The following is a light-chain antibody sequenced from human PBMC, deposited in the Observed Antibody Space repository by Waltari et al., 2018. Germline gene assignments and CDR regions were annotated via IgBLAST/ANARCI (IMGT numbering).Light chain of an antibody. V-gene: IGKV1-39*01. CDR2: DAF. J-gene: IGKJ2*01. CDR3: QQSYSTPIT. CDR1: QSIATF. Sequence: DIQMTQSPSSLSTSVGDRVTITCRASQSIATFLNWYQQKPGQAPKVLIYDAFNLQSGVPSRFSGSGSGTDFTLTISSLQAEDFATYYCQQSYSTPITFGQGTKLEI.